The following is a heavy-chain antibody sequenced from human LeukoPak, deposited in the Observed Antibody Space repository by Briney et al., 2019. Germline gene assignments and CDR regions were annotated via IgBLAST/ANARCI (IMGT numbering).Heavy chain of an antibody. CDR2: FYQSGST. J-gene: IGHJ4*02. V-gene: IGHV4-38-2*01. Sequence: PSETLSLTCGVSGYSISSGYYWGWIRQPPGKGLEWIGSFYQSGSTYYNPSLKSRLTMSIDTSKNQFSLRLSSVTAADTAVYYCARVGDSSGYSVFDSWGQGTLVTVSS. CDR3: ARVGDSSGYSVFDS. D-gene: IGHD3-22*01. CDR1: GYSISSGYY.